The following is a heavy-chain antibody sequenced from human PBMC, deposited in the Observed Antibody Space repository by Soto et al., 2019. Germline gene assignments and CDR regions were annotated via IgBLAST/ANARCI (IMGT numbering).Heavy chain of an antibody. V-gene: IGHV3-53*01. CDR1: GFTVSNNY. Sequence: EVQLVESGGGLIQPGGSLRLSCAVSGFTVSNNYMSWVRQAPGKGLEGVSVIYSGGYTAYGDSVKGRFTISRDNSKNTLNLQRNSLGAVDLAVFYGGGPPGGGGYWGQGTLVTVSS. CDR2: IYSGGYT. J-gene: IGHJ4*02. CDR3: GGPPGGGGY. D-gene: IGHD3-10*01.